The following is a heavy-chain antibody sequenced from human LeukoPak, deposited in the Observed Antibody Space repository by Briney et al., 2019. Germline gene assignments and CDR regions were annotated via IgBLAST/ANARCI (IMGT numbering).Heavy chain of an antibody. V-gene: IGHV3-48*03. CDR1: GFTFTNYE. CDR2: ISNSGSII. D-gene: IGHD3-22*01. CDR3: ARDPRGPTGFDSGGRDSFDY. J-gene: IGHJ4*02. Sequence: PGGSLRLSCAASGFTFTNYEMNWVRQAPGKGLEWVSYISNSGSIIYYADSVKGRFTISRDNAKNSLYLQMNSLRAEDTAVYYCARDPRGPTGFDSGGRDSFDYWGQGTLVTVSS.